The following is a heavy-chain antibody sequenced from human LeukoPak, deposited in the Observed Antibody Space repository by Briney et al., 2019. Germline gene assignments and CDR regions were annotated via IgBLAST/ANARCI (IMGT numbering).Heavy chain of an antibody. CDR3: ARQEYCSGGSCYTWFDP. CDR2: IYPADSDI. D-gene: IGHD2-15*01. V-gene: IGHV5-51*01. CDR1: GYSINNYW. J-gene: IGHJ5*02. Sequence: SGESLKISCKGSGYSINNYWIGWVRQMPGKGLEWMGIIYPADSDIRYSPSFQGQVTISADKSISTAYLQWSSLKASDTAMYYCARQEYCSGGSCYTWFDPGGQGTLVTVSS.